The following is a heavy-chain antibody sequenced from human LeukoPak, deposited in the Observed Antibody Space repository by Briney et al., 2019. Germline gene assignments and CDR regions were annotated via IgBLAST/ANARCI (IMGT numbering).Heavy chain of an antibody. CDR1: GFSFSIYG. J-gene: IGHJ4*02. CDR2: IRYDGSGK. V-gene: IGHV3-30*02. D-gene: IGHD6-6*01. Sequence: GGSLRLSCAASGFSFSIYGMHWVRQAPGKGLEWVAYIRYDGSGKYYADSVKGRFTISRDNSKSTLYLQMNSLRAEDTAVYYCAKPPGGVARCFASWGQGTLVTVSS. CDR3: AKPPGGVARCFAS.